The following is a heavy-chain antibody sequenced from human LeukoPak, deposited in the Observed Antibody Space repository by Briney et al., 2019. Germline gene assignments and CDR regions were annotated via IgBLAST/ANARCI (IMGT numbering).Heavy chain of an antibody. D-gene: IGHD3-22*01. CDR2: TSAYNGNT. J-gene: IGHJ4*02. CDR3: ARVFYDSSGYYQVYYFDY. V-gene: IGHV1-18*01. Sequence: ASVKVSCKASGYTFTSYGISWVRQAPGQGLEWMGWTSAYNGNTNYAQKLQGRVTMTTDTSTSTAYMELRSLRSDDTAVYYCARVFYDSSGYYQVYYFDYWGQGTLVTVSS. CDR1: GYTFTSYG.